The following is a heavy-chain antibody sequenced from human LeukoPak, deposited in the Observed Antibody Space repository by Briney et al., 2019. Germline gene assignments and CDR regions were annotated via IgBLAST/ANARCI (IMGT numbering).Heavy chain of an antibody. CDR1: GFTFSSYW. Sequence: PGGSLRLSCAASGFTFSSYWMSWVRQAPGKGLEWVANIKQDGSEKYYVDSVKGRFTISRDNSKNTVFLQMNSLRAEDTAVYYCATRPPSETYYAVSDFWGQGTLVTVSS. CDR2: IKQDGSEK. J-gene: IGHJ4*02. V-gene: IGHV3-7*03. CDR3: ATRPPSETYYAVSDF. D-gene: IGHD2/OR15-2a*01.